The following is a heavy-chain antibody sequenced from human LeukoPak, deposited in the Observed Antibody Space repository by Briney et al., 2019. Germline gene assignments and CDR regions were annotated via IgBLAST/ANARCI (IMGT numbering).Heavy chain of an antibody. J-gene: IGHJ4*02. Sequence: PSETLSLTCAVYGRSFSGYYWSWIRQPPGKGLEWIGEINHSGSTNYNPSLKSRVTISVDTSKNQFSLKLSSVTAADTAVYYCARGYSNYDYWGQGTLVIVSS. CDR1: GRSFSGYY. V-gene: IGHV4-34*01. D-gene: IGHD4-11*01. CDR2: INHSGST. CDR3: ARGYSNYDY.